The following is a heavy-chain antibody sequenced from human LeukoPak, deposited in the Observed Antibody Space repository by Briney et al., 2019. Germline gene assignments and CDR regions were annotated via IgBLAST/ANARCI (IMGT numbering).Heavy chain of an antibody. CDR3: AKSRTKYGDSLVDY. J-gene: IGHJ4*02. V-gene: IGHV3-23*01. Sequence: GGSLRLSCAASGFTFSNYAMSWVRQAPGKGLRWVSSITGVGASTYYADSVRGRFTISRDNSKNTLYLQMNSLGSEDTAVYYCAKSRTKYGDSLVDYWGQGTLVTVSS. CDR1: GFTFSNYA. D-gene: IGHD4-17*01. CDR2: ITGVGAST.